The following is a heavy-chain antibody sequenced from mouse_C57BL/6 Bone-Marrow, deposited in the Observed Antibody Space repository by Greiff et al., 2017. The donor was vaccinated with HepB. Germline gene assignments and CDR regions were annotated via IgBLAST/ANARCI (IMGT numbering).Heavy chain of an antibody. V-gene: IGHV7-3*01. CDR3: ARFLYYGSFDY. D-gene: IGHD1-1*01. Sequence: DVKLVESGGGLVQPGGSLSLSCAASGFTFTDYYMSWVRQPPGKALEWLGFIRNKANGYTTEYSASVKGRFTISRDNSQSILYLQMNALRAEDSATYYCARFLYYGSFDYWGQGTTLTVSS. J-gene: IGHJ2*01. CDR2: IRNKANGYTT. CDR1: GFTFTDYY.